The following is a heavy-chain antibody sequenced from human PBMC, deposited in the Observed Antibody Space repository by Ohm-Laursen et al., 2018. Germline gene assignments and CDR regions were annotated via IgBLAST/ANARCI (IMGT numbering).Heavy chain of an antibody. CDR1: GGSIGTYY. D-gene: IGHD1-26*01. Sequence: SDTLSLTCPVSGGSIGTYYWTWIRQPPGKGLEWIAYIYYTGSTNYNPSLKSRVTLSVDTSKNQFSLKLRSVTAADTAVYYCARRMSGSYYEDAFDIWGQGTLVTVSS. J-gene: IGHJ3*02. CDR3: ARRMSGSYYEDAFDI. V-gene: IGHV4-59*07. CDR2: IYYTGST.